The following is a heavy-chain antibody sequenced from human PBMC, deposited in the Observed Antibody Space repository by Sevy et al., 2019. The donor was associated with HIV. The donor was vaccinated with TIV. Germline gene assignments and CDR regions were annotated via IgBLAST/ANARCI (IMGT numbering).Heavy chain of an antibody. CDR3: ATGGGITGTSDYYYYMDV. D-gene: IGHD1-20*01. Sequence: ASVKVSCKVSGYTLTELSMHWVRQAPGKGLEWMGGFDPEDGETIYAQKFQGRVTMTEDTSTDTAYMELSSLRSEDTAVCYCATGGGITGTSDYYYYMDVWGKGTTVTVSS. V-gene: IGHV1-24*01. CDR1: GYTLTELS. J-gene: IGHJ6*03. CDR2: FDPEDGET.